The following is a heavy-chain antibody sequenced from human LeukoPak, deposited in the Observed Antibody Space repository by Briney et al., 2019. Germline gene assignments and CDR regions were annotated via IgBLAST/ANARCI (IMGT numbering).Heavy chain of an antibody. CDR1: GGSITNYY. CDR2: IYSSGST. CDR3: ARHGYYYGMDV. J-gene: IGHJ6*02. V-gene: IGHV4-59*08. Sequence: SETLSLTCTVSGGSITNYYWSWIRQPAGKGLEWIGHIYSSGSTNYNPSLKSRVTISVDTSKNQFSLKLSSVTAADTAVYYCARHGYYYGMDVWGQGTTVTVSS.